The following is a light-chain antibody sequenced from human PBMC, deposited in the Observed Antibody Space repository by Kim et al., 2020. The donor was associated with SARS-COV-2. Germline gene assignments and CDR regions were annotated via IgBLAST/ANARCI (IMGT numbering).Light chain of an antibody. CDR2: QAS. Sequence: DIQMTQSPSTLSASVGDRVTITCRASQSLSSWLAWYQQKPGKAPKLLIFQASTLESGVPSRFSGSGSGTEFTLTISSLQPDDFATYFCQHYSAFPLTFGGGTKVDIK. J-gene: IGKJ4*01. CDR3: QHYSAFPLT. V-gene: IGKV1-5*03. CDR1: QSLSSW.